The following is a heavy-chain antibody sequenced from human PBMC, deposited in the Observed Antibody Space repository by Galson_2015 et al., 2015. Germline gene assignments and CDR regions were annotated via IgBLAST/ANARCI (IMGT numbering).Heavy chain of an antibody. Sequence: SVKVSCKASGYTFTSYAMHWVRQAPGQRLEWMGWINAGNGNTKYSQKFQGRVTITRDTSASTAYMELSSLRSEDTAVYYCASRRWAEAAGTSSFDWGQGTLVTVSS. CDR1: GYTFTSYA. CDR3: ASRRWAEAAGTSSFD. V-gene: IGHV1-3*01. CDR2: INAGNGNT. D-gene: IGHD6-13*01. J-gene: IGHJ4*02.